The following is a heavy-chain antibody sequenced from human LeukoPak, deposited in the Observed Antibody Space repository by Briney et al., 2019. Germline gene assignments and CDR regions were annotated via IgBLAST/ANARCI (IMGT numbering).Heavy chain of an antibody. CDR3: ARVQVSAFDI. CDR2: ISSSGST. J-gene: IGHJ3*02. Sequence: PSETLSLTCTVSGDSISSGDYYWSWIRQPAGKGLEWIGRISSSGSTNYNPSLKSRVTISVDTSKNQFSLKLSSVTAADTAVYYCARVQVSAFDIWGQGTMVTVSS. CDR1: GDSISSGDYY. V-gene: IGHV4-61*02.